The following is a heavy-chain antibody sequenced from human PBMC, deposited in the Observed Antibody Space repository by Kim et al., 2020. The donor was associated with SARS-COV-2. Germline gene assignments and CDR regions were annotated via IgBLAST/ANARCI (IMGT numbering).Heavy chain of an antibody. CDR1: GFTFSNYA. D-gene: IGHD5-18*01. CDR2: IRGGGANQ. V-gene: IGHV3-23*01. Sequence: GGSLRLSCAASGFTFSNYAMNWVRQAPGQGLEWVSSIRGGGANQHYADSVKGRFTISRDNSKNTLYLQMNSLTGDDTAVYYCSKWPNRSGSDAFYIW. J-gene: IGHJ3*02. CDR3: SKWPNRSGSDAFYI.